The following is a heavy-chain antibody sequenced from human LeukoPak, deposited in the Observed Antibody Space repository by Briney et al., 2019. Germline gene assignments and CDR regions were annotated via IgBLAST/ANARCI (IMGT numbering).Heavy chain of an antibody. CDR3: ASTPYDSSGYYYVWGGY. CDR1: GGSISSSSYH. CDR2: IYYSGST. J-gene: IGHJ4*02. Sequence: PSETLPLTCTVSGGSISSSSYHWGWIRQPPGKGLEWIGSIYYSGSTYYNPSLKSRVTISVDTSKNQFSLKLSSVTAADTAVYYCASTPYDSSGYYYVWGGYWGQGTLVTVSS. D-gene: IGHD3-22*01. V-gene: IGHV4-39*01.